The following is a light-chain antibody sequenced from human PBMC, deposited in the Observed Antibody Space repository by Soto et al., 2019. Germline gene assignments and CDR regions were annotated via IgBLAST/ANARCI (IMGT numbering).Light chain of an antibody. CDR1: QSIDTF. CDR2: AAS. J-gene: IGKJ1*01. V-gene: IGKV1-39*01. CDR3: QQNSNTWT. Sequence: DIQMTQSPSSLSASVGDRVTISCRASQSIDTFLNWFQQKPGKAPKLLIYAASSLQSGVPSRFSGSGSGTDFTLTIRSLQPEDFATYYCQQNSNTWTFGQGPNVDIK.